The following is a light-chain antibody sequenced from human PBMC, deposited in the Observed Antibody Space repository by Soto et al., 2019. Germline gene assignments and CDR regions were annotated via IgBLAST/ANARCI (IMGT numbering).Light chain of an antibody. CDR3: QKYDSAPRT. V-gene: IGKV1-27*01. J-gene: IGKJ1*01. Sequence: GDSVTIPCRASQGINNYLAWYQQKPGKVPVLLIYSASTLKSGVPSRFSGRGAGTDFTLTISSLQPEDFATYYCQKYDSAPRTFGQGTKVDIK. CDR2: SAS. CDR1: QGINNY.